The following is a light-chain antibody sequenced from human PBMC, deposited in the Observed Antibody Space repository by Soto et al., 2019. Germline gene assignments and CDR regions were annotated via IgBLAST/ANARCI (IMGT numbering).Light chain of an antibody. V-gene: IGLV1-47*01. CDR3: AAWDDSLSGLPWV. J-gene: IGLJ3*02. Sequence: QSVLTQPPSASGTPGQRVTISCSGSSSNIGSNYVYWYQQLPGTAPKLLIYRNNQRPSGVPDRFSGSKSGTSASLAISGLRSEDEADYYCAAWDDSLSGLPWVFGGGTKVTVL. CDR1: SSNIGSNY. CDR2: RNN.